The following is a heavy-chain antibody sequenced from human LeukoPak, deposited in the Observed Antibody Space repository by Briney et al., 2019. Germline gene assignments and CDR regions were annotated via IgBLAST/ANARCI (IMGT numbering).Heavy chain of an antibody. V-gene: IGHV4-39*07. Sequence: PSEALSLTCTVSGGSISSSSYYWGWIRQPPGQGLEWIGSIYYSGSTYYNPSLKSRVTISVDTSKNQFSLKLSSVTAADTAVYYCARGGIAARPIPFDYWGQGTLVTVSS. CDR1: GGSISSSSYY. CDR3: ARGGIAARPIPFDY. J-gene: IGHJ4*02. CDR2: IYYSGST. D-gene: IGHD6-6*01.